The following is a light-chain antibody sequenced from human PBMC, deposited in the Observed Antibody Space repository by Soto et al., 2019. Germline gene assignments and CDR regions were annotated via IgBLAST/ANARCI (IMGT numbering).Light chain of an antibody. Sequence: QSALTQPPSASGSPGQSVTISCTGTSSDVGRYNYVSWYQQHPGKAPKVIIYEVTKRPSGVPDRFSGSKSGNTASLTVSGLQAEDEADHYCTSYAGSNNFEVFGTGTKVTVL. CDR1: SSDVGRYNY. V-gene: IGLV2-8*01. CDR2: EVT. J-gene: IGLJ1*01. CDR3: TSYAGSNNFEV.